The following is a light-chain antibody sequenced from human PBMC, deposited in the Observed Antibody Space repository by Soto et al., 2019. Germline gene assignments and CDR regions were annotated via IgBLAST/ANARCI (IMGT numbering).Light chain of an antibody. CDR1: QGVSNN. CDR2: GAS. J-gene: IGKJ4*01. V-gene: IGKV3-15*01. Sequence: EIVMTQSPATLSVSPGERATLSCRASQGVSNNLAWYQQKPGQAPRLLIYGASTRATGIPARFSGSGSGTDFTLTISSLQSEDFAVYYCQQYNSWPLTFGGGTKVAIK. CDR3: QQYNSWPLT.